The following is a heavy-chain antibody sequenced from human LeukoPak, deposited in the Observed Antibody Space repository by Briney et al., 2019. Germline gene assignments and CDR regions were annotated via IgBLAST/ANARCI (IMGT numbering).Heavy chain of an antibody. CDR2: IRQDGSEK. CDR1: GFTFSSYW. D-gene: IGHD1-1*01. V-gene: IGHV3-7*01. Sequence: GGSLRLSCAASGFTFSSYWMSWVRQAPGKGLEWVANIRQDGSEKQYVDSVKGRFTISRDNAKNSVYLQMSSLRAEDTALYYCATTTRSAPWDYWGQGTLVTVSS. J-gene: IGHJ4*02. CDR3: ATTTRSAPWDY.